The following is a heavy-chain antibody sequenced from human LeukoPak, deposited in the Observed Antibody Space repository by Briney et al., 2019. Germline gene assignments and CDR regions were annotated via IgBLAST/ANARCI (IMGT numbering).Heavy chain of an antibody. CDR3: ARAYSGYDLYYFDY. V-gene: IGHV4-59*01. Sequence: SETLSPTCTVSGGSISSYYWGWIRQPPGKGLEWIGYIYYSGSTNYNPSLKSRVTISVDTSKNQFSLKLSSVTAADTAVYYCARAYSGYDLYYFDYWGQGTLVTVSS. CDR2: IYYSGST. CDR1: GGSISSYY. J-gene: IGHJ4*02. D-gene: IGHD5-12*01.